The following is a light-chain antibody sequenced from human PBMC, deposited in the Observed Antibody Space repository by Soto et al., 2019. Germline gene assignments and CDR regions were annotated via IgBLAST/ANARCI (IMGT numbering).Light chain of an antibody. CDR1: ISDVGGYDY. J-gene: IGLJ2*01. CDR3: SSYTASSTPVV. Sequence: QSALTQPASVSGSPGQSITISCTGTISDVGGYDYVSWYQQHPGKAPKVMIYEVSNRPSGVSNRFSGSKSGNTASLTISGLQAEDEADYYCSSYTASSTPVVFGGGTKVTVL. CDR2: EVS. V-gene: IGLV2-14*01.